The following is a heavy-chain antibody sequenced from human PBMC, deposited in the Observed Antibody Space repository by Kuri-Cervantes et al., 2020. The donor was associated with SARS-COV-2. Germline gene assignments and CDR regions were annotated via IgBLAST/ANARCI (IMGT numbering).Heavy chain of an antibody. CDR1: EFTFRSYA. CDR2: FCGSGGST. Sequence: LSLTCAASEFTFRSYAMSWVRQAPGKGLEWVSSFCGSGGSTYYADSVKGRFIISRDNSKNTLYLQMNSLRAEDTAVYYCARDLRLGKSLDYWGQGTLVTVSS. V-gene: IGHV3-23*01. J-gene: IGHJ4*02. CDR3: ARDLRLGKSLDY. D-gene: IGHD7-27*01.